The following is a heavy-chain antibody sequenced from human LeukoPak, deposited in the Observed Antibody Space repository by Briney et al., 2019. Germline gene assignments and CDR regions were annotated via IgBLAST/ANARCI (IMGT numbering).Heavy chain of an antibody. D-gene: IGHD2-15*01. CDR2: ISSSSSYI. Sequence: GGSLRLSCAASGFTFSSYSMSWVRQAPGKGLEWVSSISSSSSYIYYADSVKGRFTISRDNAKNSLYLQMNSLRAEDTAVYYCEGGANTRGYWGQGTLVTVSS. CDR1: GFTFSSYS. V-gene: IGHV3-21*01. CDR3: EGGANTRGY. J-gene: IGHJ4*02.